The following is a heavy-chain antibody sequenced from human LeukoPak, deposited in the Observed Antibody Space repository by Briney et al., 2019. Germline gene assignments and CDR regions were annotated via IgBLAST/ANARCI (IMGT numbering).Heavy chain of an antibody. V-gene: IGHV4-61*08. D-gene: IGHD6-25*01. CDR1: GFSLSTSGVG. CDR3: ARDGATAGDWYFDL. CDR2: IYYSGST. Sequence: ESGPTLVKPTQTLTLTCTFSGFSLSTSGVGVGWIRQPPGKGLEWIGYIYYSGSTNYNPSLKSRVTISVDTSKTQFSLKLTSVTAADTAVYYCARDGATAGDWYFDLWGRGTLVTVSS. J-gene: IGHJ2*01.